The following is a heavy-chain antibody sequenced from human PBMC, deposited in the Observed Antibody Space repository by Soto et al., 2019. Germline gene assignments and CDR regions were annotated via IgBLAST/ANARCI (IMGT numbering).Heavy chain of an antibody. CDR2: ISFDGRNK. CDR3: AREGIMGATGS. Sequence: QVQLVESGGGVVQPGRALRLSCAASGFTFSDYAMYWVRQAPGKGLEWVAFISFDGRNKYHADAVKGRFTISRDNSQNTLYLQMYSLRVEDTAVYYCAREGIMGATGSWGQGTLVTVSS. V-gene: IGHV3-30*04. D-gene: IGHD1-26*01. CDR1: GFTFSDYA. J-gene: IGHJ4*02.